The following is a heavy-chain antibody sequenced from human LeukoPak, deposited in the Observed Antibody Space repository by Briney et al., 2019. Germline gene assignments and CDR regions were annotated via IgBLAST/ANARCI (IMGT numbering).Heavy chain of an antibody. Sequence: PGGSLRLSCAASGFTFSDYYMSWIRQAPGKGLEWLSYISSSGSSIYYADSVKGRFTLSRDNAKNSLYLQMNSLRAEDTAVYYCARGRGWVWFGEADDYWGQGTLVTVSS. V-gene: IGHV3-11*01. CDR3: ARGRGWVWFGEADDY. J-gene: IGHJ4*02. CDR2: ISSSGSSI. CDR1: GFTFSDYY. D-gene: IGHD3-10*01.